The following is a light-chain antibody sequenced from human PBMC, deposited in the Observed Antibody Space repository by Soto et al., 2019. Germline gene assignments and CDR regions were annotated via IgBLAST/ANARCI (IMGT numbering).Light chain of an antibody. J-gene: IGKJ2*01. Sequence: EVVMTQSPATLSVSPGERVTLSCRASQSVSSSLAWHQQKPGQAPRLLFYGASTRATGIPARFSGSGSGTEFSLTITSLQSEDFAVYYCQQYHNWPYTFGQGTKLEIK. CDR1: QSVSSS. CDR2: GAS. V-gene: IGKV3-15*01. CDR3: QQYHNWPYT.